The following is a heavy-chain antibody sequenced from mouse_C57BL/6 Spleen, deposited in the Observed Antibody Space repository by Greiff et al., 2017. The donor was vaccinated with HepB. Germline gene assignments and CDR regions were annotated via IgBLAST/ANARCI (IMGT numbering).Heavy chain of an antibody. Sequence: VQLQQPGAELVRPGTSVKLSCKAFGYTFTSYWMHWVKQRPGQGLEWIGVIDPSDSYTNYNQKFKGKATLTVDTSSSTAYMQLSSLTSEDSAVYYCARGGYYHYYFDYWGQGTTLTVSS. CDR2: IDPSDSYT. CDR3: ARGGYYHYYFDY. D-gene: IGHD2-3*01. V-gene: IGHV1-59*01. J-gene: IGHJ2*01. CDR1: GYTFTSYW.